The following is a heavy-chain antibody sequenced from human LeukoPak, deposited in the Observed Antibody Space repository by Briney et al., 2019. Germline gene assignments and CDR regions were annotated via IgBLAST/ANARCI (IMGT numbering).Heavy chain of an antibody. CDR1: GFTFSSYA. CDR3: ARASAAGIMLDS. J-gene: IGHJ4*02. D-gene: IGHD6-13*01. CDR2: INSDGRST. Sequence: PGGSLRLSCAASGFTFSSYAMSWVRQAPGKGLVWVSRINSDGRSTNYADSVKGRFTISRDNAKNTLYLQMNSLRAEDTAVYYCARASAAGIMLDSWGQGTLVTVSS. V-gene: IGHV3-74*01.